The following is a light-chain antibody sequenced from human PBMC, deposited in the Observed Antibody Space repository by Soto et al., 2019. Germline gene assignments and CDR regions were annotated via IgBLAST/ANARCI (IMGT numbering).Light chain of an antibody. CDR1: QSVFYSSNSKNY. V-gene: IGKV4-1*01. J-gene: IGKJ4*01. CDR2: WAS. CDR3: QQYFSSPPT. Sequence: EIVMTQSPDSLAVSLGERATINCKSSQSVFYSSNSKNYLAWYQQKLGQPPKLLIYWASAREAGVPDRFSGSGSGTDYTLTISSLQAEDVAVYFCQQYFSSPPTFGGGTKVEIK.